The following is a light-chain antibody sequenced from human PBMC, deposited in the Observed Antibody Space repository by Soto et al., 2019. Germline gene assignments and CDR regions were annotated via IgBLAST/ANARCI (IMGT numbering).Light chain of an antibody. CDR3: MQGTKWPPT. V-gene: IGKV2-30*01. CDR2: QAS. J-gene: IGKJ1*01. CDR1: QSIVYSDGKAY. Sequence: DVVVTQSPLSLPVTLGQPASISCRSSQSIVYSDGKAYLSWFQQRPGQSPRRLIYQASNRDSGVPERFSGSGSGTDFTLQIDRVEAEDVGIYYCMQGTKWPPTFGRGTRVEIK.